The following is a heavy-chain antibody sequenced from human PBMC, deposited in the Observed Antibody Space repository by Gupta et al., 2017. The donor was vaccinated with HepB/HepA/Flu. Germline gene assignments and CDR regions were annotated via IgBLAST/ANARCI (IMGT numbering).Heavy chain of an antibody. D-gene: IGHD3-16*01. CDR2: IHRSGNT. CDR3: ACRWGTHIY. V-gene: IGHV4-4*02. CDR1: GGSIDGTDW. Sequence: HVHLQASGAGLVVASGSRSVTCAGSGGSIDGTDWWSWVRQPPGKGLEWIGEIHRSGNTNYDPSLKSRITISIDKSKNQFSLNLSSISAADAAVYFCACRWGTHIYWGQGALVTVSS. J-gene: IGHJ4*02.